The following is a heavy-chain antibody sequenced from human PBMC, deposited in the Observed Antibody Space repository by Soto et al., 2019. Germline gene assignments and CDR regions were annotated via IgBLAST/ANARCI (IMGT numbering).Heavy chain of an antibody. CDR2: INPNSGGT. V-gene: IGHV1-2*02. Sequence: ASVKVSCKASGYTFTGYYMHWVRQAPGQGLEWMGWINPNSGGTNYAQKFQGRVTMTRDTSISTAYMELSRLRSDDTAVYYCARDEPQGFGACRDVWAKGPRSPSP. CDR3: ARDEPQGFGACRDV. D-gene: IGHD3-10*01. CDR1: GYTFTGYY. J-gene: IGHJ6*02.